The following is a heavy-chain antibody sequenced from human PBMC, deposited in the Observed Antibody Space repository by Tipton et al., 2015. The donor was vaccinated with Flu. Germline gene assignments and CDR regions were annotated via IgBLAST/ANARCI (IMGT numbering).Heavy chain of an antibody. CDR2: ISGSADST. D-gene: IGHD3-22*01. CDR3: VRDRRTMIIAARGAFDI. Sequence: SLRLSCAASGLTFGNYAMSWVRQPPGKGLEWVSAISGSADSTYYVDSVKGRFTISRDNSKNSLYLQMNSLRADDTAVYYCVRDRRTMIIAARGAFDIWGQGTMVTVSS. V-gene: IGHV3-23*01. J-gene: IGHJ3*02. CDR1: GLTFGNYA.